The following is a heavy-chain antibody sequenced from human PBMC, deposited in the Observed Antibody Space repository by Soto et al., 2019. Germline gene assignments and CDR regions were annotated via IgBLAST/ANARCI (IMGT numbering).Heavy chain of an antibody. V-gene: IGHV3-33*01. J-gene: IGHJ4*02. CDR3: ARDKALADY. Sequence: VQLVESGGGVVQPGRSLRLSCAASGFTFNNYGMHWVRQAPGKGLEWVATIWYDGTNKYYPDSVKGRFTISRDNSKNTLFLQMSSLRDEDTAIYYCARDKALADYWGQGTLVTVSS. D-gene: IGHD3-3*02. CDR1: GFTFNNYG. CDR2: IWYDGTNK.